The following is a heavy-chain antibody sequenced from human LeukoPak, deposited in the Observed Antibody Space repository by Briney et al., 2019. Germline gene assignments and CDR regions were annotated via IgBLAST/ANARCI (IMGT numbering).Heavy chain of an antibody. Sequence: PGGSLRLSCAASGFTVSSKHMGWVGQAPGKGLDWVLSIYSGGSIYFADSVKGRFTISRDNSENTLYLRMNSLRAEDTALYYCATVGRNNWFDLWGQGTPVTVSS. J-gene: IGHJ5*02. V-gene: IGHV3-53*01. CDR3: ATVGRNNWFDL. CDR2: IYSGGSI. CDR1: GFTVSSKH.